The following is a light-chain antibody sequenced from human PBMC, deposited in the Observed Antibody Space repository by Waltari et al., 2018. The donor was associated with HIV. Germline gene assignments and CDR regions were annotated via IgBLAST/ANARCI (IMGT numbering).Light chain of an antibody. CDR2: KAS. CDR1: QSISSW. J-gene: IGKJ1*01. Sequence: DIQMTQSPSTLSASVGDRVTITCRARQSISSWLAWYQQKPGKAPKLLIYKASSLESGVPSMFSGSGSGTEFTLTISILQPDDFATYYCQQYNSYHAFGQGTKVEIK. CDR3: QQYNSYHA. V-gene: IGKV1-5*03.